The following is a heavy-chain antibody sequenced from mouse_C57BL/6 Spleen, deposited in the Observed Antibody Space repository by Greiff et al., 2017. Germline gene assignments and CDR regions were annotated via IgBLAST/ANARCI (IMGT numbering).Heavy chain of an antibody. CDR1: GFTFSDYG. Sequence: EVKLMESGGGLVKPGGSLKLSCAASGFTFSDYGMHWVRQAPEKGLEWVAYISSGSSTIYYADTVKGRFTISRDNAKNTLFLQMTSLRSEDRAMYYCARRDYDWYFDVWGTGTTVTVSS. J-gene: IGHJ1*03. CDR2: ISSGSSTI. V-gene: IGHV5-17*01. D-gene: IGHD1-1*01. CDR3: ARRDYDWYFDV.